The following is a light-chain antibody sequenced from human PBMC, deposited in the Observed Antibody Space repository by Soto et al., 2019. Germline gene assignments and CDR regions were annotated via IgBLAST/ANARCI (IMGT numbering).Light chain of an antibody. CDR3: QSYDSSLSALV. CDR1: SSNIGAGYD. CDR2: TNS. V-gene: IGLV1-40*01. Sequence: QSALTQPPSVSGAPGQGVTISCAGTSSNIGAGYDVHWYQQVPGTAPKLLIYTNSNRPSGVPDRFSGSKSGTSASLAITGLQAAYEADYYCQSYDSSLSALVFGGGTKLTVL. J-gene: IGLJ3*02.